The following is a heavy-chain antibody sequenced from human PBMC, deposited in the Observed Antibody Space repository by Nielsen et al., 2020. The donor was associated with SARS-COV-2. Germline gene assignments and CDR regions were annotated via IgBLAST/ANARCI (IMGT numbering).Heavy chain of an antibody. V-gene: IGHV3-21*01. J-gene: IGHJ6*03. D-gene: IGHD3-3*01. Sequence: VRQAPGKGLEWVSSISSSSSYIYYADSVKGRFTISRDNAKNSLYLQMNSLRAEDMAVCYCAREGTNYDFWSGYYPNYYYYYMDVWGKGTTVTVSS. CDR2: ISSSSSYI. CDR3: AREGTNYDFWSGYYPNYYYYYMDV.